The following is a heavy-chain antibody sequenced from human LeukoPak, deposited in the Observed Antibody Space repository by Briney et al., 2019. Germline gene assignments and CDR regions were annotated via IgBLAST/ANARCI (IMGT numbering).Heavy chain of an antibody. D-gene: IGHD2-15*01. CDR3: ARGIVVVVAATSGLGNYYYGMDV. V-gene: IGHV1-69*13. CDR2: IIPIFGTA. Sequence: SVKVSCKASGGTFSSYAISWVRQAPGQGLEWIGGIIPIFGTANYAQKFQGRVTITADESTSTAYMELSSLRSEDTAVYYCARGIVVVVAATSGLGNYYYGMDVWGQGTTVTVSS. J-gene: IGHJ6*02. CDR1: GGTFSSYA.